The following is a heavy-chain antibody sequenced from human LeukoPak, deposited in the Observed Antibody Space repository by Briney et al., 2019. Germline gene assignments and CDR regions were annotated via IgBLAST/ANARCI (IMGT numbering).Heavy chain of an antibody. CDR1: GGSISSGGYS. V-gene: IGHV4-30-2*01. CDR3: ARGGTRITIFGVAGSTPLDY. J-gene: IGHJ4*02. CDR2: IYHSGST. Sequence: PSKTLSLTCAVSGGSISSGGYSWSWIRQPPGKGLEWIGYIYHSGSTYYNPSLKSRVTISVDRSKNQFSLKLSSVTAADTAVYYCARGGTRITIFGVAGSTPLDYWGQGTLVTASS. D-gene: IGHD3-3*01.